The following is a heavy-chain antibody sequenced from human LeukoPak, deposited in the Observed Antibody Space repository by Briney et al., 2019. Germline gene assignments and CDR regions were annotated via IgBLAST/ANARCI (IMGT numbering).Heavy chain of an antibody. J-gene: IGHJ6*02. CDR1: AFTPSSNY. CDR2: IYNAGTK. Sequence: PVRSLRLSRAASAFTPSSNYMSWVGQAAGKGLEWVSVIYNAGTKYYTDSVKGRFTISRDNSKNTLYLQMNSLRAEDTAVYYCARDYGNCLRMDVWGQGTTVTVSS. D-gene: IGHD4-23*01. V-gene: IGHV3-66*01. CDR3: ARDYGNCLRMDV.